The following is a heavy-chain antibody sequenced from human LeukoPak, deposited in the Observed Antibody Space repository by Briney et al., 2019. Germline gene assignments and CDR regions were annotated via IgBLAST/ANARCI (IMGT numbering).Heavy chain of an antibody. V-gene: IGHV1-18*01. CDR1: GYTFTSYG. CDR3: ARVSILYGSGSYLDY. CDR2: ISAYNGNT. J-gene: IGHJ4*02. D-gene: IGHD3-10*01. Sequence: ASVKVSCKASGYTFTSYGISWVRQAPGQGLEWMGWISAYNGNTNYAQKLQGRVTMTTDTSTSTAYMELSRLRSDDTAVYYCARVSILYGSGSYLDYWGQGTQVTVSS.